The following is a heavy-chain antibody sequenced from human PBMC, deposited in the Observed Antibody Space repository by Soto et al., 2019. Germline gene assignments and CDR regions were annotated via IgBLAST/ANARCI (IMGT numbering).Heavy chain of an antibody. J-gene: IGHJ2*01. D-gene: IGHD3-22*01. CDR3: ASTKYDSSAYDYWYLGL. CDR2: IIPIFGTA. V-gene: IGHV1-69*06. Sequence: QVELVQSGAEVKKPGSSVKVSCQASEDTFRNYAISWVRQAPGQGLEWMGGIIPIFGTANYAQKFQGRVTITADTSANTVYLELSRLRSEDTSVYYCASTKYDSSAYDYWYLGLWGRGSLVTVSS. CDR1: EDTFRNYA.